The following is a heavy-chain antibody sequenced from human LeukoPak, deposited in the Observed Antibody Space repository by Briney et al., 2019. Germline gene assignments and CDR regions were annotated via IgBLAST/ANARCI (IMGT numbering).Heavy chain of an antibody. CDR2: IIPIFGTA. CDR3: ARFPVGEQWLAYGTYYFDY. J-gene: IGHJ4*02. Sequence: SMKVSCKASGYTFSNYGISWVRQAPGQGLEWMGGIIPIFGTANYAQKFQGRVMITADKSTSTAYMELSSLRSEDTAVYYCARFPVGEQWLAYGTYYFDYWGQGTLVTVSS. V-gene: IGHV1-69*06. CDR1: GYTFSNYG. D-gene: IGHD6-19*01.